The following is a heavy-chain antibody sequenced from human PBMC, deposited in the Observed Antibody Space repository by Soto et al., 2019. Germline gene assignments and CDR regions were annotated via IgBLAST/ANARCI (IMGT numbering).Heavy chain of an antibody. D-gene: IGHD3-22*01. Sequence: SVKVSCKASGYTFTSYYMHWVRQAPGQGLEWMGGIIPIFGTANYAQKFQGRVTITADESTSTAYMELSSLRSEDTAVYYCARDSGPNYYDSSGYYYPRPRSGMDVWGQGTTVTVAS. J-gene: IGHJ6*02. CDR3: ARDSGPNYYDSSGYYYPRPRSGMDV. V-gene: IGHV1-69*13. CDR1: GYTFTSYY. CDR2: IIPIFGTA.